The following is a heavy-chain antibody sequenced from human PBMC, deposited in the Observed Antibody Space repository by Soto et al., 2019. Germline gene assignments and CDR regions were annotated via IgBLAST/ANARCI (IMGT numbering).Heavy chain of an antibody. Sequence: DTLSLTCTVSGGSISSYYWSWIRQPPGKGLEWIGYIYYSGSTNYNPSLKSRVTISVDTSKNQFSLKLSSVTAADTAVYYCARVSRGTVTTDYYYYGMDVWGQGTTVTVSS. D-gene: IGHD4-17*01. J-gene: IGHJ6*02. CDR1: GGSISSYY. CDR2: IYYSGST. CDR3: ARVSRGTVTTDYYYYGMDV. V-gene: IGHV4-59*01.